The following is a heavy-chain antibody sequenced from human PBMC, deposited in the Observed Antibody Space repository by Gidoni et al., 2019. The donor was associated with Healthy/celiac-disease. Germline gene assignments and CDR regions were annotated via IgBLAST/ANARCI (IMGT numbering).Heavy chain of an antibody. CDR1: DINFSSYW. CDR3: ARDGEEYSSSSFNYYYYYGMDV. J-gene: IGHJ6*02. CDR2: INSDGSST. D-gene: IGHD6-6*01. V-gene: IGHV3-74*01. Sequence: AASDINFSSYWMHWLRQAPGKGLVWVSRINSDGSSTSYADSVNGRFTISRDNAKNTLYLQMNSLRAEDTVVYYCARDGEEYSSSSFNYYYYYGMDVWGQGTTVTVSS.